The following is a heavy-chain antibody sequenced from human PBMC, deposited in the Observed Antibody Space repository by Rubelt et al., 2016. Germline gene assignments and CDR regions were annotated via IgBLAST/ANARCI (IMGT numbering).Heavy chain of an antibody. CDR2: IYYSGTP. CDR1: GGSISSSTYY. Sequence: QLQLQESGPGLVKPSETLSLTCTVSGGSISSSTYYWGWIRQPPGKGLEWIGSIYYSGTPYYNPSLKSRLTISVDTSKNQFSLKLNSVTAADTAVYYCATPRGDNYGFDPWGQGTLVTVSS. V-gene: IGHV4-39*07. J-gene: IGHJ5*02. D-gene: IGHD5-18*01. CDR3: ATPRGDNYGFDP.